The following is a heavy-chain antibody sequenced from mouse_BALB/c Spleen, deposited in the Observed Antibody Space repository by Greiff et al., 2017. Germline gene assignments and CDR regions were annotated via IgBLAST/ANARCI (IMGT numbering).Heavy chain of an antibody. D-gene: IGHD2-3*01. Sequence: DVKLQESGPGLVKPSQSLSLTCTVTGYSITSDYAWNWIRQFPGNKLEWMGYISYSGSTSYNPSLKSRISITRDTSKNQFFLQLNSVTTEDTATYYCAIYDGYYWYFDVWGAGTTVTVSS. CDR2: ISYSGST. J-gene: IGHJ1*01. V-gene: IGHV3-2*02. CDR3: AIYDGYYWYFDV. CDR1: GYSITSDYA.